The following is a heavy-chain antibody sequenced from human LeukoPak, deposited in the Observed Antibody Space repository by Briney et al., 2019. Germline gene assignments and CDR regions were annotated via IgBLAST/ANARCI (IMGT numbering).Heavy chain of an antibody. CDR3: ARLDYDFWSGYVDV. J-gene: IGHJ6*02. Sequence: GASVKVSCKASGYTFTSYDINWVRQATGQGLEWMGWMNPNSGNTGYAQKFQGRVTMTRNTSISTAYMELSSLRSEDTAVYYYARLDYDFWSGYVDVWGQGTTVTVSS. D-gene: IGHD3-3*01. CDR1: GYTFTSYD. V-gene: IGHV1-8*01. CDR2: MNPNSGNT.